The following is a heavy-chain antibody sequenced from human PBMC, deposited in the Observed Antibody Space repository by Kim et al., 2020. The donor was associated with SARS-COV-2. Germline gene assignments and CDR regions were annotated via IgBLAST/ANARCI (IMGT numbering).Heavy chain of an antibody. V-gene: IGHV3-30*04. D-gene: IGHD2-15*01. CDR1: GFTFSSYA. J-gene: IGHJ6*02. CDR3: ARGQESWYSPNHYYYYGMDV. CDR2: ISYDGSNK. Sequence: GGSLRLSCAASGFTFSSYAMHWVRQAPGKGLEWVAVISYDGSNKYCADSVKGRFTISRDNSKNTLYLQMNSLRAEDTAVYYCARGQESWYSPNHYYYYGMDVWGQGTTVTVSS.